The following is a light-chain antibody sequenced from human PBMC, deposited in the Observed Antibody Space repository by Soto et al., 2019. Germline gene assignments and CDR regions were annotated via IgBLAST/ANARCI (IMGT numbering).Light chain of an antibody. CDR3: QHYNNWPPGRT. V-gene: IGKV3-15*01. CDR2: DTS. Sequence: DIALTQSPDTLSVSPGERATLSCRASRSVGFSLGWYQQKPGQAPRLLIYDTSTRATGVPARFSGSGSGTEFTLTISSLQSEDSALYYCQHYNNWPPGRTFGQGTKVDIK. J-gene: IGKJ1*01. CDR1: RSVGFS.